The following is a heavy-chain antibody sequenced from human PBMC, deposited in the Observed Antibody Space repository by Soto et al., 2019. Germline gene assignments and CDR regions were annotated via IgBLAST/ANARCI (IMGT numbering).Heavy chain of an antibody. Sequence: EVQLLESGGGLVQPGGSLRLSCAASGFTFSSYAMSWVRQAPGKGLEWVSAISGSGGSTYYADSVKGRFTISRDNSKNTLYLQMNSLRAEDTAVYYCTKVEWLVRCYFDYWGQGTLVTVSS. CDR1: GFTFSSYA. CDR2: ISGSGGST. CDR3: TKVEWLVRCYFDY. V-gene: IGHV3-23*01. D-gene: IGHD6-19*01. J-gene: IGHJ4*02.